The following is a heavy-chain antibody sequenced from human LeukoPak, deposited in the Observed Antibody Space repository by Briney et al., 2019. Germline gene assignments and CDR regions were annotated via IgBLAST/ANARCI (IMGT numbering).Heavy chain of an antibody. D-gene: IGHD2-15*01. Sequence: SVKVSCRASGGTFSSYAISWVRQAPGQGLEWMGGIIPIFGTANYAQKFQGRVTITADESTGTAYIELSSLRSEDTAVYYCARDNGGSWVVDAFDIWGQGTMVTVSS. CDR3: ARDNGGSWVVDAFDI. J-gene: IGHJ3*02. CDR1: GGTFSSYA. CDR2: IIPIFGTA. V-gene: IGHV1-69*13.